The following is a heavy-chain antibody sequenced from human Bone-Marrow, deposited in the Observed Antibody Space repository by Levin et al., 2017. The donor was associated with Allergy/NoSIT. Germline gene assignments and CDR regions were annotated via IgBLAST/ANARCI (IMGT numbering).Heavy chain of an antibody. D-gene: IGHD3-16*02. CDR1: GFTFSSYE. V-gene: IGHV3-48*03. CDR3: ARPTYDYVWGSDRYGYYFDY. Sequence: PGGSLRLSCAASGFTFSSYEMNWVRQAPGKGLEWVSYISSSGSTIYYADSVKGRFTISRDNAKNSLYLQMNSLRAEDTAVYYCARPTYDYVWGSDRYGYYFDYWGQGTLVTVS. J-gene: IGHJ4*02. CDR2: ISSSGSTI.